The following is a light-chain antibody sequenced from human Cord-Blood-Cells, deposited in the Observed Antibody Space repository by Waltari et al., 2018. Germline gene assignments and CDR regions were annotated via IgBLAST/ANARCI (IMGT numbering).Light chain of an antibody. CDR1: KLGEKH. CDR2: QDS. V-gene: IGLV3-1*01. CDR3: QAWDSSTAGKVV. J-gene: IGLJ2*01. Sequence: SYELTQPPSVSVSPGQTASITCSGDKLGEKHACWHQQKPGQSPVLVIYQDSKRPSGIPEGFSGSNSGDTATLTISGTQAMDEADYYCQAWDSSTAGKVVFGGGTKLTVL.